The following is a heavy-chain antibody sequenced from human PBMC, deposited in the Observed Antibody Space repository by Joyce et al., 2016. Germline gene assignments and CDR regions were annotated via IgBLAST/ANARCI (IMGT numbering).Heavy chain of an antibody. J-gene: IGHJ4*02. D-gene: IGHD3-16*01. CDR2: INHGGST. V-gene: IGHV4-34*01. CDR3: ARKNVLPVTKYFDS. Sequence: QVQLQQWGAGLLKTSETLSLTCAVFGGSFSGNYWSWIRQPPGKGREWIGEINHGGSTNYNPSLKSRVTIAGDTSKNQFSLKLSSVTAADTAVYYCARKNVLPVTKYFDSWGQGTLVTVSS. CDR1: GGSFSGNY.